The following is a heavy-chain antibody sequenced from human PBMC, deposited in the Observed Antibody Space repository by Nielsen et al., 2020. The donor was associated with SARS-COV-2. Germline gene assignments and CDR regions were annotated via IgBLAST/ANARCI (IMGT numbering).Heavy chain of an antibody. CDR1: GFTFSSYW. D-gene: IGHD6-19*01. J-gene: IGHJ4*02. V-gene: IGHV3-73*01. CDR3: TRPLDSGWYDY. Sequence: GESLKISCAASGFTFSSYWMSWVRQAPGKGLEWVGRITSKAHNYATAYAASVKGRFTISRDDSKNTAYLQMNSLKTEDTAVYYCTRPLDSGWYDYWGQGTLVTVSS. CDR2: ITSKAHNYAT.